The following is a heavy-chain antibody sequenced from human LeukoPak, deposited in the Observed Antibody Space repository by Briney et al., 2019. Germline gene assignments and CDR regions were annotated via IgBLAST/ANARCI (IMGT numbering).Heavy chain of an antibody. CDR2: INTNTGNP. D-gene: IGHD1-1*01. Sequence: ASVKVSCKASGYTFTSYDINWVRQAPGPGLEWMGWINTNTGNPTYAQGFTGRSVFSLDTSVSTAYLQISSLKAEDTAVYYCARPNWNGGGGMVVDYWSQGTLVTVSS. J-gene: IGHJ4*02. CDR1: GYTFTSYD. V-gene: IGHV7-4-1*02. CDR3: ARPNWNGGGGMVVDY.